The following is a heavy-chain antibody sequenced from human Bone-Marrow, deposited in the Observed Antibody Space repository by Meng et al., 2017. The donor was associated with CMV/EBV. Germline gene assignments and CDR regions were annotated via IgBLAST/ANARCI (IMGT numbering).Heavy chain of an antibody. V-gene: IGHV3-23*01. CDR2: ISGDGGTT. CDR1: GCTFSTYA. D-gene: IGHD3-10*01. J-gene: IGHJ4*02. Sequence: CAASGCTFSTYAINWVRQAPGKGLEWVSTISGDGGTTFYADSVKGRFSISRDNSRNTLNLQMNSLRAEDTAVYYCAKHRGSYRGFDSWGQGTLVTVSS. CDR3: AKHRGSYRGFDS.